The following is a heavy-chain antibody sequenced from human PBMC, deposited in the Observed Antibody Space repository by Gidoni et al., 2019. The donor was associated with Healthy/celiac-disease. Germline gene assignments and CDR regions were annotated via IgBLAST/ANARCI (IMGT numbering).Heavy chain of an antibody. V-gene: IGHV3-23*01. J-gene: IGHJ3*02. CDR3: AKLGDYSSGWYYGLGAHAFDI. D-gene: IGHD6-19*01. CDR2: ISGSGGST. CDR1: GFTFSSYA. Sequence: EVQLLESGGGLVQPGGSLRLSCAASGFTFSSYAMSWVRQAPGKGLEWVSAISGSGGSTYYADSVKGRFTISRDNSKNTLYLQMNSLRAEDTAVYYCAKLGDYSSGWYYGLGAHAFDIRGQGTMVTVSS.